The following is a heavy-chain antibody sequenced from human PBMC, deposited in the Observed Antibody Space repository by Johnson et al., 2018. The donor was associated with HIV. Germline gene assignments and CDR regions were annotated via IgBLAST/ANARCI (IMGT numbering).Heavy chain of an antibody. V-gene: IGHV3-20*04. CDR1: GFTVSSNY. Sequence: VQLVESGGGVVQPGGSLRLSCAASGFTVSSNYMSWVRQAPGKGLEWVSGINWNCGSTGYADSVRDRFSISRDNAKNSLYLQMDSLRAEDTAMYYCARAKDAAYPYDAFDVWGHGTMVIVSA. CDR3: ARAKDAAYPYDAFDV. CDR2: INWNCGST. D-gene: IGHD2-15*01. J-gene: IGHJ3*01.